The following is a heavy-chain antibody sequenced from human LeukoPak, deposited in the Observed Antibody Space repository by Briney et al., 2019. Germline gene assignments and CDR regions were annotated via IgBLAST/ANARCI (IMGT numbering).Heavy chain of an antibody. CDR2: INTNTGNP. Sequence: ASVKVSCKASGYTFTSYAMNWVRQAPGQGLEWMGWINTNTGNPTYAQGFTGRFVFSLDTSVSTAYLQISSLKAEDTAVYYCARDRGDDFWSGYNTALGYFDLWGRGTLVTVSS. V-gene: IGHV7-4-1*02. J-gene: IGHJ2*01. CDR1: GYTFTSYA. D-gene: IGHD3-3*01. CDR3: ARDRGDDFWSGYNTALGYFDL.